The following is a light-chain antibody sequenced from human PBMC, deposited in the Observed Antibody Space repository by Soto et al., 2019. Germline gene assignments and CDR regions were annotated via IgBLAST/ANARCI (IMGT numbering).Light chain of an antibody. CDR2: DAS. Sequence: DIHITQSPSTLSASVGDRVTITCRAGQSISNLLAWYQQKPGKAPKLLIYDASSLEGGGPSRFSGSGSGTEFTLTISSLQPDDFATYYCQQYNNYSPWTFGQGTKVDIK. CDR3: QQYNNYSPWT. J-gene: IGKJ1*01. CDR1: QSISNL. V-gene: IGKV1-5*01.